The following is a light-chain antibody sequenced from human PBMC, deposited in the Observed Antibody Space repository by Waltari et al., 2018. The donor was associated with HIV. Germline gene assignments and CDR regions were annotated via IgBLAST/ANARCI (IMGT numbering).Light chain of an antibody. J-gene: IGLJ3*02. CDR2: EDT. V-gene: IGLV3-1*01. CDR3: QAWDTSVWV. CDR1: KLGDQY. Sequence: SYELTQSPSLSVSPGQTASITCSGDKLGDQYACWYQQKPGQSPLLVIYEDTKRPSGIPERFSGSSSGNTATLTIRGTQAVDAADYYCQAWDTSVWVFGGGTKLTVL.